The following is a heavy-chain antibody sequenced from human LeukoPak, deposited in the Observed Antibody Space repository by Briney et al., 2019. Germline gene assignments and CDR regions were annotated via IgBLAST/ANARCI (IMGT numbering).Heavy chain of an antibody. Sequence: ASVKVSCKASGYTFTGYYMHWVRQAPGQGLEWMGWINPNSGDTNYAQKFQGRVTMTRDTSISTAYMELSRLRSDDTAVYYCATGRGSSWSGAFDIWGQGTMVTVSS. CDR1: GYTFTGYY. CDR2: INPNSGDT. CDR3: ATGRGSSWSGAFDI. D-gene: IGHD6-13*01. J-gene: IGHJ3*02. V-gene: IGHV1-2*02.